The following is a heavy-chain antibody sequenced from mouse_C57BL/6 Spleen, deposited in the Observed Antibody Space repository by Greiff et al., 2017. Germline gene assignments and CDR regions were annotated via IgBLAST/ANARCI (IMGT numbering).Heavy chain of an antibody. J-gene: IGHJ2*01. Sequence: VQLQQSGAELVMPGASVKLSCKASGYTFTSYWMHWVKQRPGQGLEWIGEIDPSDSYTNYNQKFKGKSTLTVDKSSSTAYMQLSSLTSEDSAVYYCARIGLRDYFDYWGQGTTLTVSS. CDR3: ARIGLRDYFDY. D-gene: IGHD3-3*01. CDR2: IDPSDSYT. CDR1: GYTFTSYW. V-gene: IGHV1-69*01.